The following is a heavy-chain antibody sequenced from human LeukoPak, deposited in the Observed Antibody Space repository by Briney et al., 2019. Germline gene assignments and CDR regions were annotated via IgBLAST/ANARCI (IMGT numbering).Heavy chain of an antibody. CDR2: INHSGST. D-gene: IGHD2-15*01. V-gene: IGHV4-34*01. CDR1: GGSFRGSY. CDR3: AGPVVLAALGY. J-gene: IGHJ4*02. Sequence: SETLSLTCAVYGGSFRGSYWSWIRQPPGKGLEWIGEINHSGSTNLNPSLKSRVTMSVDTSKTQFSLKLTSVTAADTAVYYCAGPVVLAALGYWGQGDLVTVSS.